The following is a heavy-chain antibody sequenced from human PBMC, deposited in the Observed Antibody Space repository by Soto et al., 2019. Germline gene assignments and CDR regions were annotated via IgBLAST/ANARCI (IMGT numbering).Heavy chain of an antibody. CDR2: IYYSGST. CDR1: GGSISSYY. V-gene: IGHV4-59*01. J-gene: IGHJ2*01. CDR3: ARVWTFHWYFDL. Sequence: QVQLQESGPGLVKPSETLSLPCTVSGGSISSYYWSWIRQPPGKGLEWIGYIYYSGSTNPSLKSRVTISVDTSKNQFSLKLSSVTAADTAVYYCARVWTFHWYFDLWGRGTLVPVSS. D-gene: IGHD1-1*01.